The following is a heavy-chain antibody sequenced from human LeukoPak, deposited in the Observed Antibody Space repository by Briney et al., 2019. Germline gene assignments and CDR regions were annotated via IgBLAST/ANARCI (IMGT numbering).Heavy chain of an antibody. CDR2: IYYSGST. CDR3: ARHGEGYDILTGYYDPFDY. CDR1: GGSISSSSYY. Sequence: SETLSLTCTVSGGSISSSSYYWGWIRQPPGKGLEWIGSIYYSGSTYYNPSLKSRVTISVDTSKNQFSLKLSSMTAADTAVYYCARHGEGYDILTGYYDPFDYWGQGTLVTVSS. J-gene: IGHJ4*02. V-gene: IGHV4-39*01. D-gene: IGHD3-9*01.